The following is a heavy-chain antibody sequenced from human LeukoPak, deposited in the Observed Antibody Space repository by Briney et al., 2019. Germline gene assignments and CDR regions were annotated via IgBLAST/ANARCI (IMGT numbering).Heavy chain of an antibody. V-gene: IGHV4-59*08. CDR2: IYYSGST. J-gene: IGHJ6*02. CDR3: ARLVPKHTAGLMVAKVLGKVVGMDV. Sequence: PSETLSLTCTVSGGSISSYYWNWIRQPPGRGLEWIGYIYYSGSTNYNPSLRSRVTISVDTSKNQFSLKLSSVTAADTAVYYCARLVPKHTAGLMVAKVLGKVVGMDVWGQGTTVTVSS. CDR1: GGSISSYY. D-gene: IGHD5-12*01.